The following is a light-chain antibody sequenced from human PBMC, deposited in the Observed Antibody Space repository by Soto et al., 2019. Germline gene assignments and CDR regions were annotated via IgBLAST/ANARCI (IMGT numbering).Light chain of an antibody. CDR1: QSISGE. J-gene: IGKJ2*01. CDR3: HQGHDWPIT. CDR2: GVS. V-gene: IGKV3-15*01. Sequence: EIVMTQSPATLSVSPGERATLSCRASQSISGELAWYQQRPGQPPRLLIYGVSTRATGVADRFSGSGSGSDFTLIISGLQSEDFAVYYCHQGHDWPITFGQVTRLDI.